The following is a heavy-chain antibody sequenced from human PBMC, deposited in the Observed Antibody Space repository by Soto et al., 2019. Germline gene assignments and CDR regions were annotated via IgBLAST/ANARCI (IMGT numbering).Heavy chain of an antibody. V-gene: IGHV3-30*04. Sequence: GGSLRLSCAASGFIFSSYTVHWVRRAPGKGLERVGVITYDGRNQYYADSVKGRCTISSDNSRNMLFLQMNSLRPDDTAVYYLARAPSASYPEFEYWGQGNLVTV. J-gene: IGHJ4*02. CDR3: ARAPSASYPEFEY. CDR2: ITYDGRNQ. D-gene: IGHD1-26*01. CDR1: GFIFSSYT.